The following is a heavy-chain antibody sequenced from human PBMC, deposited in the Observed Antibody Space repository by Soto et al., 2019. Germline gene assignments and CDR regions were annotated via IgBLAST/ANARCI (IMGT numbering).Heavy chain of an antibody. CDR3: ASTRGY. V-gene: IGHV3-7*03. D-gene: IGHD3-3*01. Sequence: VLVVESGGGLVQPGGSLRLSCAVSGFTFSGGYWMKWVRQAPGKGLEWVATIKEDGRETYYVDSVKGRFTISRDSAKNSLYLQMNSPRVEDTAVYYCASTRGYWGQGTLVTVSS. CDR1: GFTFSGGYW. J-gene: IGHJ4*02. CDR2: IKEDGRET.